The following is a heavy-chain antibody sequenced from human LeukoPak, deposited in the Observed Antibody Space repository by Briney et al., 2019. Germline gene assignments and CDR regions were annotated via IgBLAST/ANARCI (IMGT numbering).Heavy chain of an antibody. CDR1: GGSLNSNSYY. J-gene: IGHJ5*02. D-gene: IGHD1-7*01. V-gene: IGHV4-39*07. CDR3: ARGSNWNYDWFDP. Sequence: SETLSLTCTVSGGSLNSNSYYWGWISQPPGKGLEWIGSVHYSGSAFYNPSLKSRVTISVDTSKNQFSLKLSSVTAADTAVYYCARGSNWNYDWFDPWGQGTLVTVPS. CDR2: VHYSGSA.